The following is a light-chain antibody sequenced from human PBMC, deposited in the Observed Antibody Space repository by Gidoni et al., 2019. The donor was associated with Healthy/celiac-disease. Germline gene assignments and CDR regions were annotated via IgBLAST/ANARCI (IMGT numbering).Light chain of an antibody. V-gene: IGKV1-5*01. Sequence: DIQMTQSPSTLSASVGDRVTITCRASQSISSWLAWYQQKPGKAPKLLIYDASRLQSGGPSRFSGSGSGTEFTLTISSLQPDDFATYYCQQYYSYAWTFGQGTKVEIK. CDR3: QQYYSYAWT. CDR2: DAS. J-gene: IGKJ1*01. CDR1: QSISSW.